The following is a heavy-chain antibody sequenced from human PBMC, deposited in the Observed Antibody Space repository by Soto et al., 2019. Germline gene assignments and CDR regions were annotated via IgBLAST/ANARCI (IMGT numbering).Heavy chain of an antibody. V-gene: IGHV4-59*01. J-gene: IGHJ6*03. CDR2: IYYSGST. D-gene: IGHD3-10*01. CDR1: VGSISSYY. Sequence: PSDTLSLTCTVSVGSISSYYLSWVRQPPGKGLEWIGYIYYSGSTNYNPSLKSRVTISVDTSKNQFSLKLSSVPAADTAVYYCASTGVYLVQGAAYYYIDVWAKGTTVPVSS. CDR3: ASTGVYLVQGAAYYYIDV.